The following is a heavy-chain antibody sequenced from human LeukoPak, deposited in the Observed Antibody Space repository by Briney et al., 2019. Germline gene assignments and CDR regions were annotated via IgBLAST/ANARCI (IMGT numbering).Heavy chain of an antibody. CDR1: GYSISSGYY. CDR3: ARDWVGVVGTVDI. J-gene: IGHJ3*02. V-gene: IGHV4-38-2*02. D-gene: IGHD3-3*01. CDR2: INHSGST. Sequence: SETLSLTCTVSGYSISSGYYWGWIRQPPGKGLEWIGEINHSGSTNYNPSLKSRVTISVDTSKNQFSLKLSSVTAADTAVYYCARDWVGVVGTVDIWGQGTMVTVSS.